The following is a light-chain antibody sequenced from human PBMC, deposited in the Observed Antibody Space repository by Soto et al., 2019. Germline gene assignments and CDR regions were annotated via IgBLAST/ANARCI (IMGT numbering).Light chain of an antibody. V-gene: IGKV3-15*01. CDR3: HQRRNWPPIT. Sequence: EIVMARSPSTLSLSPGVHATHSGRASQSISSNLAWFQQKPGQAPRLLLYDASVRATGIPARFSGSGSGTEFNLTISSLQSEDFAVYYCHQRRNWPPITFGQGTRLAI. CDR2: DAS. CDR1: QSISSN. J-gene: IGKJ5*01.